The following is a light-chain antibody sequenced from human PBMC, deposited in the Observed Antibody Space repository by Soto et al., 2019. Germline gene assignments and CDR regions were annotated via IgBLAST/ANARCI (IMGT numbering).Light chain of an antibody. J-gene: IGLJ1*01. Sequence: QSVLTQPASVSESPGQSITISCTGTSSDVESYKLVSWYQQHPDKAPKLIIYEGNKRPSGVSNRFSGSKSGNTASLTISGLQAGDDADYYCCSYAGSTTFYVFGTGTKVTVL. CDR1: SSDVESYKL. V-gene: IGLV2-23*01. CDR2: EGN. CDR3: CSYAGSTTFYV.